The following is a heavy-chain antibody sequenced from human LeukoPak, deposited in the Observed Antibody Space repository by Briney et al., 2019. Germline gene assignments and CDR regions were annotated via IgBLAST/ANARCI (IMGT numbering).Heavy chain of an antibody. CDR3: ASKRPTVTTKGGYYFDY. V-gene: IGHV3-66*01. D-gene: IGHD4-17*01. CDR2: IYSGGST. J-gene: IGHJ4*02. Sequence: PGGSLGLSCAASGFTVSSNYMSWVRQAPGKGLEWVSVIYSGGSTYYADSVKGRFTISRDNSKNTLYLQMNSLRAEDTAVYYCASKRPTVTTKGGYYFDYWGQGTLVTVSS. CDR1: GFTVSSNY.